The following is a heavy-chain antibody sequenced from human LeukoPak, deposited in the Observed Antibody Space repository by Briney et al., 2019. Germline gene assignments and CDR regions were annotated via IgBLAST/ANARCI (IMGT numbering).Heavy chain of an antibody. CDR3: ARQGDNWNDGY. J-gene: IGHJ4*02. D-gene: IGHD1-20*01. CDR1: GGSISSNSYH. CDR2: IYYSGST. V-gene: IGHV4-39*01. Sequence: NPSETLSLTCSVSGGSISSNSYHWGWIRPPQGKALEWIGSIYYSGSTYYNPSLKSRVTISVDTSKNQFSLKLSSVTAADTAVYYCARQGDNWNDGYWGQGTLVTVSS.